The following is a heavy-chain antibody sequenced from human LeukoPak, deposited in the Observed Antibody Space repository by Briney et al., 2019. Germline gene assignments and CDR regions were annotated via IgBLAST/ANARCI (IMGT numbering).Heavy chain of an antibody. D-gene: IGHD5-24*01. CDR1: GFTFSSYA. Sequence: PGGSLRLSCAASGFTFSSYAMSWVRQAPGKGLEWVSVIYSGGSTYYADSVKGRFTISRDNSKNTLYLQMNSLRAEDTAVYYCASSDGYNFHYFDYWGQGTLVTVSS. V-gene: IGHV3-66*01. J-gene: IGHJ4*02. CDR3: ASSDGYNFHYFDY. CDR2: IYSGGST.